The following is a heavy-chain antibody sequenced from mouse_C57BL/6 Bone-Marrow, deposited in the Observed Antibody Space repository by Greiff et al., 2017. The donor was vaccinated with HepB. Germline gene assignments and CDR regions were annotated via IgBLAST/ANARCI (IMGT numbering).Heavy chain of an antibody. J-gene: IGHJ2*01. Sequence: QVQLQQSGAELVKPGASVKISCKASGYAFSSYWMNWVKQRPGKGLEWIGQIYPGDGDTNYNGKFKGKATLTADKSSSTAYMQLSSLTSEDSAVYFCARNRFTTANYFDYWGQGTTLTVSS. V-gene: IGHV1-80*01. CDR1: GYAFSSYW. D-gene: IGHD1-2*01. CDR2: IYPGDGDT. CDR3: ARNRFTTANYFDY.